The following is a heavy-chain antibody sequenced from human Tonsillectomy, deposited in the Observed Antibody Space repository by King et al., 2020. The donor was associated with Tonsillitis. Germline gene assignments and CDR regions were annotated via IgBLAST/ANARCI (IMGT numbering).Heavy chain of an antibody. CDR2: IYSDAGT. Sequence: QLVESGGGLVQPGGSLRLSCAASGFTVSSNYMSWVRQAPGKGLEWVSVIYSDAGTYYADSVKGRFTISRHNSKNTLYLQMSSLRTEDTALYYCAMNSRSSRPYYYYAMDVWGQGTKVTVSS. J-gene: IGHJ6*02. V-gene: IGHV3-53*04. CDR3: AMNSRSSRPYYYYAMDV. CDR1: GFTVSSNY. D-gene: IGHD6-6*01.